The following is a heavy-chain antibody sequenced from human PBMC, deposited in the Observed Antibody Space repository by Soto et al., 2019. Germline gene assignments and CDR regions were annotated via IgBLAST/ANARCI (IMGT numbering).Heavy chain of an antibody. V-gene: IGHV6-1*01. CDR3: ARDCHYDDYVPYDF. J-gene: IGHJ4*02. CDR2: TYYRSKWKY. D-gene: IGHD4-17*01. Sequence: SQTLSRTCVISGDSVSSNSAAWNWIRQSPSRGLEWLGRTYYRSKWKYDYAVSVKSRITINSDTSKNQFSLQLNSVTPEDTAVYYCARDCHYDDYVPYDFWGQGSLVTVSS. CDR1: GDSVSSNSAA.